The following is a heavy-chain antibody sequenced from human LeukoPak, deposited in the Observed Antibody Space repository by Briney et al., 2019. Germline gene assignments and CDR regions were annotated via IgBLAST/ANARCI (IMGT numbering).Heavy chain of an antibody. Sequence: PSETLSLTCTVSGDSLVSGHYWGWIRQPPGQGLEWVGSVYHSGSIYYNPSLKSRVTISVDTSKNQFSLKLSSVTAADTAVYYCARGRQNIMRYCSGGSCYGQGAFFDYWGQGTLVTVSS. CDR1: GDSLVSGHY. CDR3: ARGRQNIMRYCSGGSCYGQGAFFDY. CDR2: VYHSGSI. V-gene: IGHV4-38-2*02. D-gene: IGHD2-15*01. J-gene: IGHJ4*02.